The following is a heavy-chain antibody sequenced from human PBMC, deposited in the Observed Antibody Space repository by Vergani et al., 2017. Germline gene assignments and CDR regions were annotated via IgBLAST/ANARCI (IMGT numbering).Heavy chain of an antibody. CDR1: GFSFNTYW. CDR2: IDEYGNRA. CDR3: VRTEYCTGIACNTRFDS. Sequence: EVQLVESGGGSVQSGGSLRLPCVASGFSFNTYWMHWARQVPGKGLMWVARIDEYGNRATYGDFETGRFTISRDNAKNTVLLQMNILRADDAGVYYCVRTEYCTGIACNTRFDSWGQGALVTVSS. J-gene: IGHJ5*01. V-gene: IGHV3-74*03. D-gene: IGHD2-8*02.